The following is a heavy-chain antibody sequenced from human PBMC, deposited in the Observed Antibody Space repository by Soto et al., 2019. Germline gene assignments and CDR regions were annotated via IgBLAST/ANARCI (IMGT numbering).Heavy chain of an antibody. J-gene: IGHJ6*02. CDR1: GFTFSSYW. CDR2: IKQDGSEK. V-gene: IGHV3-7*04. Sequence: EVQLVESGGGLVQPGGSLRLSCAASGFTFSSYWMSWVRQAPGKGLEWVANIKQDGSEKYYVDSVKGRFTISRDNAKNSLYLQMNRLRAEDTAVYYCARAQTPYYYYGMDVWGQGTTVTVSS. CDR3: ARAQTPYYYYGMDV.